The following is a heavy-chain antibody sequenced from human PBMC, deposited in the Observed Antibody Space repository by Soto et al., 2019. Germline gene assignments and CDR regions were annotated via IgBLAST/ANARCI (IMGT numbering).Heavy chain of an antibody. Sequence: PGGALRLFCAASGFTFSSYAMSWVRQAPGKGLEWVSAISGSGGSTYYADSVKGRFTISRDNSKNTLYLQMNSLRAEDTAVYYCAKHKLRGYYYGMDVWGQGTTVTVSS. J-gene: IGHJ6*02. CDR3: AKHKLRGYYYGMDV. V-gene: IGHV3-23*01. D-gene: IGHD2-15*01. CDR1: GFTFSSYA. CDR2: ISGSGGST.